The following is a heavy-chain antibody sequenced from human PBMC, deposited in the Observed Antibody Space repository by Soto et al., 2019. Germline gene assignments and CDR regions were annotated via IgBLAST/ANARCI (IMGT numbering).Heavy chain of an antibody. Sequence: SETLSLTCAVYGGSFSGYYWTWIRQPPGKGLEWIGEINHSGSTNYNPSLKSRVTISVDTSKNQFSLKLSSVTAADTAVYYCASRDPGTSVDYWGQGTLVTVSS. D-gene: IGHD1-7*01. CDR3: ASRDPGTSVDY. J-gene: IGHJ4*02. CDR1: GGSFSGYY. CDR2: INHSGST. V-gene: IGHV4-34*01.